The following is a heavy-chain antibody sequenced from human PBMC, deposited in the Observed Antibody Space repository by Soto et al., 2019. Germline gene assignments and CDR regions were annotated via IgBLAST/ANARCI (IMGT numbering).Heavy chain of an antibody. CDR2: IYYSGST. CDR3: AGWVVAATRLVNNWFDP. CDR1: GGSISSYY. J-gene: IGHJ5*02. V-gene: IGHV4-59*08. D-gene: IGHD2-15*01. Sequence: QVQLQESGPGLVKPSETLSLTCTVSGGSISSYYWSWIRQPPGKGLEWIGYIYYSGSTNYNPSLKSRVTISVDTSKNQFSLKLSSVTAADTAVYYCAGWVVAATRLVNNWFDPWGQGTLVTVSS.